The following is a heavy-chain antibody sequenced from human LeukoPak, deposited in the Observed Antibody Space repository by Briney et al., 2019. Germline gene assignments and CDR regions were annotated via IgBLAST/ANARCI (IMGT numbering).Heavy chain of an antibody. D-gene: IGHD2-21*02. CDR3: AKDIELQYCGGDCYADWYFDL. CDR1: GFTFDDYA. CDR2: ISWNSGSI. J-gene: IGHJ2*01. Sequence: SGGSLRLSCAASGFTFDDYAMHWVRQAPGKGLEWVSGISWNSGSIGYADSVKGRFTISRDNAKNSLYPQMNSLRAEDTALYYCAKDIELQYCGGDCYADWYFDLWGRGTLVTVSS. V-gene: IGHV3-9*01.